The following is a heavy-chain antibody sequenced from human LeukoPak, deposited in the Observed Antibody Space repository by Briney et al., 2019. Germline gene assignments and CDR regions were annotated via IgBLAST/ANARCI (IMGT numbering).Heavy chain of an antibody. V-gene: IGHV3-48*03. J-gene: IGHJ4*02. Sequence: GGSMRLSCAASGFIFSSYEMNWVRHAPGKGLEWVSYISSSGSTIYYADSVKGRFTISRDNANNSLYLQMNSLRAEDTAVYYCAIIPGIAVAGSDYSGQGTLVTVSS. D-gene: IGHD6-19*01. CDR2: ISSSGSTI. CDR3: AIIPGIAVAGSDY. CDR1: GFIFSSYE.